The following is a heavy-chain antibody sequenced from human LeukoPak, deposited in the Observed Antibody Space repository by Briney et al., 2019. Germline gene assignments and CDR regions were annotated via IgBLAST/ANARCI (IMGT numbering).Heavy chain of an antibody. Sequence: GGSLRLSCAASGFTFSSYGMGWVRQAPGKGLEWVSGISGSGDNTYYADSVKGRFTISRDNSKNTLYVQVNSLGTEDTAAYYCAKGSYYDSSGSFYFDYWGQGTLVTVSS. CDR1: GFTFSSYG. CDR2: ISGSGDNT. CDR3: AKGSYYDSSGSFYFDY. D-gene: IGHD3-22*01. V-gene: IGHV3-23*01. J-gene: IGHJ4*02.